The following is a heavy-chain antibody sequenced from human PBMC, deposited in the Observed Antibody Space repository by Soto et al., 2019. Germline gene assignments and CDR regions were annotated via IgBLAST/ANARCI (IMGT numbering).Heavy chain of an antibody. J-gene: IGHJ6*03. D-gene: IGHD2-2*01. CDR2: ISSSSSYI. CDR3: ATDIVVVPAAISYYMDV. Sequence: PGGSLRLSCAASGFTFSSYSMNWVRQAPGKGLEWVSSISSSSSYIYYADSVKGRFTISRDNAKNSLYLQMNSLRAEDTAVYYCATDIVVVPAAISYYMDVWGKGTTVTVSS. V-gene: IGHV3-21*01. CDR1: GFTFSSYS.